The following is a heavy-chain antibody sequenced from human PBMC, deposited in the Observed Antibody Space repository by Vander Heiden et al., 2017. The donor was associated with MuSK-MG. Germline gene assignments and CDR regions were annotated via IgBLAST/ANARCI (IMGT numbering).Heavy chain of an antibody. CDR2: ISSKAYGGTT. D-gene: IGHD5-12*01. CDR1: GFTFSDNA. V-gene: IGHV3-49*03. J-gene: IGHJ4*02. Sequence: EVQLVESGGGLVQTGRSMSLPGTTSGFTFSDNAMGWFRQAPGKGLEWVGFISSKAYGGTTEYAASVKGRFTISRDDSKSIAYMKMNSLRTEDTAVYYCTRGWLQWDYWGQVTLVTVSS. CDR3: TRGWLQWDY.